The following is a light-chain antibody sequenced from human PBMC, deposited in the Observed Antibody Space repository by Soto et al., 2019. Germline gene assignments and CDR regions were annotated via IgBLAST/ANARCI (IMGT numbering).Light chain of an antibody. J-gene: IGLJ3*02. CDR2: EVN. CDR3: CSHVGGSSPQWV. Sequence: QSVLTQHASVSGSPGQSITISCTGTSNDVGGYNLVSWFQQHPGKAPKLMISEVNKRPSGVSNRCSGSKSANTASLTISGLQAEDDADYYCCSHVGGSSPQWVFGGGTKLTVL. V-gene: IGLV2-23*02. CDR1: SNDVGGYNL.